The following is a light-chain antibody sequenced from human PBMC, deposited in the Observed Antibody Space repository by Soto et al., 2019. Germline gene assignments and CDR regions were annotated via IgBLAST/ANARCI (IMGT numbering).Light chain of an antibody. CDR1: QGISNY. J-gene: IGKJ1*01. V-gene: IGKV1-27*01. CDR2: AAS. CDR3: QKYNSAPRT. Sequence: DIQMTQSPSSLSASVGDRVTLTCRASQGISNYLAWYQQKPGKVPKLLIYAASTLQSGVPSRFSGSGSGTDFTLTISSLRPEDVATYYCQKYNSAPRTFGQGTKVEGK.